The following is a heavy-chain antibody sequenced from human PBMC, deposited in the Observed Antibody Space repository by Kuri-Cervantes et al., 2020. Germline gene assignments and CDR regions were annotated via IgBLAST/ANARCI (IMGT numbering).Heavy chain of an antibody. Sequence: GESLKISCAASGFTFDDYGMSWVRQAPGKGLEWVSGINWNGGSTGYADSVKGRFTISRDNAKNSLYLQMNSLRAEDTAVYYCASDAGATGYYYYGMDVWGQGTTVTVSS. D-gene: IGHD1-26*01. CDR1: GFTFDDYG. J-gene: IGHJ6*02. CDR3: ASDAGATGYYYYGMDV. V-gene: IGHV3-20*04. CDR2: INWNGGST.